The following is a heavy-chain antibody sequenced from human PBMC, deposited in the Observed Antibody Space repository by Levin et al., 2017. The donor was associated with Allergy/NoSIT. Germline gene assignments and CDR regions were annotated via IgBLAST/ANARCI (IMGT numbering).Heavy chain of an antibody. CDR2: ISYDGSVR. Sequence: PGGSLRLSCVASGFMFRSYAMHWVRQVPGKGLEWVALISYDGSVRSSADSVAGRFTVSRDNSNNTVYLQMNSLRPDDTAIYYCARTGGMTGQVHCDFWGPGTLVTVSS. J-gene: IGHJ4*02. D-gene: IGHD4-23*01. CDR3: ARTGGMTGQVHCDF. V-gene: IGHV3-30*04. CDR1: GFMFRSYA.